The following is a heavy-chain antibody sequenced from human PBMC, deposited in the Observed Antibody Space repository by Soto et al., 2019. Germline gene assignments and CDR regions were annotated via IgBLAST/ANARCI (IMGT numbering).Heavy chain of an antibody. D-gene: IGHD3-10*01. CDR3: AREHYGNSAWFDP. Sequence: GASVKVSCKASGYTFTSYGISWVRQAPGQGLEWMGWMNPNSGNTGYAQKFQGRVTMTRNTSISTAYMELSSLRSEDTAVYYCAREHYGNSAWFDPWGQGTLVTVSS. CDR1: GYTFTSYG. V-gene: IGHV1-8*02. CDR2: MNPNSGNT. J-gene: IGHJ5*02.